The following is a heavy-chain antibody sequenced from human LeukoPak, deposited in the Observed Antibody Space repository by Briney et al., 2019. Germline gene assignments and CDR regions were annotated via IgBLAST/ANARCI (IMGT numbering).Heavy chain of an antibody. CDR2: IKQDGSQR. J-gene: IGHJ4*02. CDR1: GFTFSDYW. Sequence: GGSLRLSCAASGFTFSDYWMDWLRQAPGKGLEWVASIKQDGSQRDYVGSVKGRFTISRDNAKNSLYLQMNSLRVEDTAVYYCARDDAYSSFSYWGQGALVTVSS. CDR3: ARDDAYSSFSY. V-gene: IGHV3-7*01. D-gene: IGHD3-16*01.